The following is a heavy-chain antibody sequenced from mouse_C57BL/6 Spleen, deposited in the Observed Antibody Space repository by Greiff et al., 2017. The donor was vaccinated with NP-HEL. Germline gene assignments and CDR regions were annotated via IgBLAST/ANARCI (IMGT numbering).Heavy chain of an antibody. CDR1: GFTFSSYA. V-gene: IGHV5-4*01. CDR2: ISDGGSYT. J-gene: IGHJ4*01. CDR3: ARDRGNSRAMDD. Sequence: EVMLVESGGGLVKPGGSLKLSCAASGFTFSSYAMSWVRQTPEKRLEWVATISDGGSYTYYPDNVKGRFTISRDNAKNNLYLQMSHLKSEDTAMYYCARDRGNSRAMDDWGQGTSVTVSS.